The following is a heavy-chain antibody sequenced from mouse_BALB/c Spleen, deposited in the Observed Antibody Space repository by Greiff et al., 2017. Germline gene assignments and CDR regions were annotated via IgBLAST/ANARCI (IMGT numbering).Heavy chain of an antibody. V-gene: IGHV5-4*02. CDR1: GFTFSDYY. Sequence: EVQGVESGGGLVKPGGSLKLSCAASGFTFSDYYMYWVRQTPEKRLEWVATISDGGSYTYYPDSVKGRFTISRDNAKNNLYLQMSSLKSEDTAMYYCARDNKGNYDAMDYWGQGTSVTGSS. CDR3: ARDNKGNYDAMDY. CDR2: ISDGGSYT. D-gene: IGHD2-1*01. J-gene: IGHJ4*01.